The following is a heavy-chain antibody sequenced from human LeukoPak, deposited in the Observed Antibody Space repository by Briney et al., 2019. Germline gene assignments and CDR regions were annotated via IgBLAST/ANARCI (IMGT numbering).Heavy chain of an antibody. V-gene: IGHV3-21*01. CDR2: ISGTSTYI. CDR3: ARASLSEIIAAEAFFDS. CDR1: GFAFSSYS. J-gene: IGHJ4*02. Sequence: PGGSLRLSCAASGFAFSSYSMNWVRQAPGKGLEWVSSISGTSTYIYFANSLKGRFSISRDNANNSLYLQMNSLRAEDTAVYFCARASLSEIIAAEAFFDSWGQGTLVTVSS. D-gene: IGHD6-13*01.